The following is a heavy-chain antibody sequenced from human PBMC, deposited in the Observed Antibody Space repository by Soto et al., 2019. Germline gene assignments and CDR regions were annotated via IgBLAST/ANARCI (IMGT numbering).Heavy chain of an antibody. CDR2: ISYDGSNK. CDR1: GFTFSSYN. V-gene: IGHV3-30*18. J-gene: IGHJ6*01. D-gene: IGHD1-1*01. Sequence: PGGSLRLSCAASGFTFSSYNMNWVRQAPGKGLEWVAVISYDGSNKYYAASVKGRFTISRDNSKNTLYLQMNSLRAEDTAVYYCAKDQNWLNYHHHDMAVWGQGTTVTVSS. CDR3: AKDQNWLNYHHHDMAV.